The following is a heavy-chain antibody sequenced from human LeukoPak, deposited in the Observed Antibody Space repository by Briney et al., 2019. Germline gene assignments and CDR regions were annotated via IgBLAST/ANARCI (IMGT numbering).Heavy chain of an antibody. CDR2: FYTSGTT. CDR1: GVSISSDSYY. J-gene: IGHJ3*02. V-gene: IGHV4-61*02. D-gene: IGHD2-15*01. Sequence: SQTLSLTCTVSGVSISSDSYYWSWIRQPAGKGLEWIGRFYTSGTTNYNPSLKSRVTISVDTSKNQFSLKLRSVTAADTALYYCARSELSCSGGSCPTRYAFDIWGQGTVVTASS. CDR3: ARSELSCSGGSCPTRYAFDI.